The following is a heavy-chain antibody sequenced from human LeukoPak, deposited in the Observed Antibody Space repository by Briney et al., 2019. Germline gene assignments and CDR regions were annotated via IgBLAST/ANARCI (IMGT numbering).Heavy chain of an antibody. V-gene: IGHV4-59*08. Sequence: SETLSLTCTVSGDSISSYYXSWIXQPPGXGLEWIGYIYYSGGTDYNPSLKSRVTISVDTSKNQFSLKLRSVTAADTAVYYCARHVTISGPYDASDIWGQGTMVTVSP. CDR3: ARHVTISGPYDASDI. D-gene: IGHD5-24*01. CDR2: IYYSGGT. CDR1: GDSISSYY. J-gene: IGHJ3*02.